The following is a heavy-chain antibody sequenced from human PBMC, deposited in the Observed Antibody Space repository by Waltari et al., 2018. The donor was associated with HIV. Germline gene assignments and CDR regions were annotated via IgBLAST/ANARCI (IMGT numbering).Heavy chain of an antibody. Sequence: QVQLVQSGAEVKKPGASVKVPCKASGYTFTGYYMHWVRQAPGQGLEWMGWINPNSGGTNYAQKFQGRVTMTRDTSITTAYMEVSRLRSDDTAVYYCARVPYYYDTSAYPDYWGQGTLVTVSS. D-gene: IGHD3-22*01. CDR3: ARVPYYYDTSAYPDY. J-gene: IGHJ4*02. V-gene: IGHV1-2*02. CDR1: GYTFTGYY. CDR2: INPNSGGT.